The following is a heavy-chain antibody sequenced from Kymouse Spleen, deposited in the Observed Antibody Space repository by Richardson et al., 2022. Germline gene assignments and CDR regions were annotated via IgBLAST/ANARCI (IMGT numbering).Heavy chain of an antibody. CDR2: IYYSGST. V-gene: IGHV4-61*01. CDR1: GGSVSSGSYY. CDR3: ARGGYSGYGLYYYYYGMDV. J-gene: IGHJ6*02. Sequence: QVQLQESGPGLVKPSETLSLTCTVSGGSVSSGSYYWSWIRQPPGKGLEWIGYIYYSGSTNYNPSLKSRVTISVDTSKNQFSLKLSSVTAADTAVYYCARGGYSGYGLYYYYYGMDVWGQGTTVTVSS. D-gene: IGHD5-12*01.